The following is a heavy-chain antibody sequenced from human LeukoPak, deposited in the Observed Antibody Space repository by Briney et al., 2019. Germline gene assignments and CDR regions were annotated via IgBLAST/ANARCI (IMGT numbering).Heavy chain of an antibody. V-gene: IGHV1-3*01. CDR1: GYTFSDYA. D-gene: IGHD2-2*01. CDR3: ARGSTSDWPLDH. CDR2: IDAGNGDT. Sequence: EASVKVSCKASGYTFSDYAVHWVRQAPGQRFEWVGWIDAGNGDTRYSQKFQGRVTITRDTSASTAYIELRSLRSEDTAMYYCARGSTSDWPLDHWGQETLVTISS. J-gene: IGHJ4*02.